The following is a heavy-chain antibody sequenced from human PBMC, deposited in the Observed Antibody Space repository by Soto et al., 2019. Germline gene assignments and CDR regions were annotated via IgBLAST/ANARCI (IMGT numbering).Heavy chain of an antibody. J-gene: IGHJ4*02. CDR3: APYYNYWKI. CDR2: IYPGSSEI. V-gene: IGHV5-51*01. D-gene: IGHD3-3*01. CDR1: GYNFVRSS. Sequence: EVQLVQSGAEVKKPGESLRISCKASGYNFVRSSIGWVRQMPGKGLEWVAIIYPGSSEITYSPSFQGRVIISADMSISTAYLQWSSLKASDTAIYYCAPYYNYWKIWGQGTLVTVSS.